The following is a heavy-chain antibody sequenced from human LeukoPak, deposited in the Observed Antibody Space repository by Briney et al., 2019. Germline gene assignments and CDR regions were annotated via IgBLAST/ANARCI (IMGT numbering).Heavy chain of an antibody. CDR2: ISYGGNT. D-gene: IGHD3-10*01. Sequence: SETLSLTCTVAGDSLSSYYWSWIRQSPGKGLEWVGQISYGGNTKYNPSLRGRVTISADTSKFSLKLTSVTAADTAVYYCARGRVYFYGSGSRYLDDAFDLWGQGTTVTVSS. CDR1: GDSLSSYY. J-gene: IGHJ3*01. CDR3: ARGRVYFYGSGSRYLDDAFDL. V-gene: IGHV4-59*01.